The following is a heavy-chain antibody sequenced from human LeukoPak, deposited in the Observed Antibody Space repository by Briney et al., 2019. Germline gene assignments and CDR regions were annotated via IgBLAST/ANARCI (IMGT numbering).Heavy chain of an antibody. V-gene: IGHV3-23*01. CDR2: IPGSGVNT. D-gene: IGHD6-19*01. J-gene: IGHJ4*02. Sequence: GGSLRLTCAASGFTFANIDMTWVRQAPGEGLEWVSAIPGSGVNTWYEDSVKGRFTRSRDNSANMVYLQMDSLRAEDTAVYYCARPSGDNGGWIDYWGQGTLVTVSS. CDR1: GFTFANID. CDR3: ARPSGDNGGWIDY.